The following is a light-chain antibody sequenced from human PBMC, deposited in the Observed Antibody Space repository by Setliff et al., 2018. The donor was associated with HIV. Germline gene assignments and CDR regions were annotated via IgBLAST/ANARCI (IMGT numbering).Light chain of an antibody. Sequence: LTQPASVSGSPGQSITISCTGTSSDVGGYNYVSWYQQHPGKAPKLMIYDVSKRPSGVSNRFSGSKSGNTASLTISGLQAEDEADYYCSSYTSSSTRVFGTGTKVTVL. CDR1: SSDVGGYNY. CDR3: SSYTSSSTRV. CDR2: DVS. J-gene: IGLJ1*01. V-gene: IGLV2-14*01.